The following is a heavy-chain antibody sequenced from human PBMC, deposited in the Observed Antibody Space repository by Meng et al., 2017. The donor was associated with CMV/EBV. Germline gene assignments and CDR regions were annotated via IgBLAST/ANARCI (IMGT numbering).Heavy chain of an antibody. CDR3: ASAVGWLGYYYYGMDV. J-gene: IGHJ6*02. D-gene: IGHD6-19*01. CDR1: GGTFSSYA. Sequence: SVKVSCKASGGTFSSYAISWVRQAPEQGLEWMGGIIPILGIANYAQKFQGRVTITADKSTSTAYMELSSLRSEDTAVYYCASAVGWLGYYYYGMDVWGQGTTVTVSS. CDR2: IIPILGIA. V-gene: IGHV1-69*10.